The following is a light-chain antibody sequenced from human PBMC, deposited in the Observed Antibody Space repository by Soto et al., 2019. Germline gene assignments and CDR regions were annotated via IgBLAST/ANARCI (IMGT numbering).Light chain of an antibody. CDR1: STDVGRYNY. CDR2: EVS. Sequence: QSVLTQPASVSGSPGQSITISCTGTSTDVGRYNYVSWYQQHPGKAPKLMVYEVSNRPSWVSNRFSGSKSGITASLTISGLQAEDEADYYCTSYTSDSTYVFGTGTKATVL. J-gene: IGLJ1*01. CDR3: TSYTSDSTYV. V-gene: IGLV2-14*01.